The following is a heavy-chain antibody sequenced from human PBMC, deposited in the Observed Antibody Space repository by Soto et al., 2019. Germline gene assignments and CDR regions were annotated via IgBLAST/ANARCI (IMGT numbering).Heavy chain of an antibody. D-gene: IGHD6-13*01. J-gene: IGHJ4*02. Sequence: QVQLVQSGAEVKKPGASVKVSCKASGYTFTSYGISWVRQAPGQGLEWMGWISAYNGNTNYAQKLQGRVTMTTDTATRTAYRELGSLRSDGTAVYDCARDWAAAGPFDYWGQGALVTVSS. CDR3: ARDWAAAGPFDY. CDR1: GYTFTSYG. V-gene: IGHV1-18*01. CDR2: ISAYNGNT.